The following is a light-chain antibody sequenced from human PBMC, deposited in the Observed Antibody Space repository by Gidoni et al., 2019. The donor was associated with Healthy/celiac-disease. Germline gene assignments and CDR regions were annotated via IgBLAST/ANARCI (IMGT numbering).Light chain of an antibody. CDR1: TLGDKY. J-gene: IGLJ1*01. Sequence: SYELTQPPSGSVSPGQTASITGPGDTLGDKYACWYQQKPGQSPVLVIYQDSKRPSGIPERFSGSNSGNTATLTISGTQAMDEADYYCQAWDSSSNSVFGTGTKVTVL. V-gene: IGLV3-1*01. CDR2: QDS. CDR3: QAWDSSSNSV.